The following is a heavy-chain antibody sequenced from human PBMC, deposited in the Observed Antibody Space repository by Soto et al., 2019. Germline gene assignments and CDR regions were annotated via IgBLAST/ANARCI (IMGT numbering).Heavy chain of an antibody. Sequence: GGSLRLSCAASGFTFSSYAMSWVRQAPGKGLEWVSAISGSGGSTYYADSVKGRFTISRDNSKNTLYRQMNSLRAEDTAVYYCAKDYCSGGSCYLDAFDIWGQGTMVTVSS. V-gene: IGHV3-23*01. CDR1: GFTFSSYA. J-gene: IGHJ3*02. D-gene: IGHD2-15*01. CDR3: AKDYCSGGSCYLDAFDI. CDR2: ISGSGGST.